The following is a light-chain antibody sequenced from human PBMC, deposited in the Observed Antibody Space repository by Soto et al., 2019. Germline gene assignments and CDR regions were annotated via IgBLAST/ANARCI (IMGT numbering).Light chain of an antibody. V-gene: IGKV3-20*01. J-gene: IGKJ1*01. CDR2: SAS. CDR3: QYYGSSPWT. Sequence: EIVLTQSPGTLSLSPGERATLSCRASQSVNPYYLAWYQQKPGQAPRLLNYSASIRATGIPDMFSGSVSGTDFTLTISRLEPEDFVVYYCQYYGSSPWTFGQGTKVEIK. CDR1: QSVNPYY.